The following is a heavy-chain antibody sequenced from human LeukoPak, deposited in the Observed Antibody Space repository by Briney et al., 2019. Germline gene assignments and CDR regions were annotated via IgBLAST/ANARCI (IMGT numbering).Heavy chain of an antibody. D-gene: IGHD2-2*01. Sequence: SETLSLTCTVSGGSMSTYYWSWIRQPPGKRLEWIGYSHYSGTTNYNPSLKSRVTISVDTSKNQFSLTLSSVTAADTAVYYCARSASTSSRSAFDCWGQGTVVTVSS. CDR2: SHYSGTT. CDR1: GGSMSTYY. V-gene: IGHV4-59*01. CDR3: ARSASTSSRSAFDC. J-gene: IGHJ3*01.